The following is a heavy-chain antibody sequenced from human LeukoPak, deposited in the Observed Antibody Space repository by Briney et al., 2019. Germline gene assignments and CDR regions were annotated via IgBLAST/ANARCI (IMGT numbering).Heavy chain of an antibody. J-gene: IGHJ5*02. CDR2: NSIISSYI. CDR1: GFTFSSYS. D-gene: IGHD3-10*01. Sequence: GGSLRLSCAASGFTFSSYSMNWVRQAPGKGLGWIRSNSIISSYIDSADTVKGRFTISRDNAKKSMYLQMNSLRAEDTDVYYCARDGSGFSWGQGTLVSVS. V-gene: IGHV3-21*01. CDR3: ARDGSGFS.